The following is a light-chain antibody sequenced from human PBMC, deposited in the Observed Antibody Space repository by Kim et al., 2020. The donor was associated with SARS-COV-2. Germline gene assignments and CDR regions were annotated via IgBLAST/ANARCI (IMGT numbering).Light chain of an antibody. J-gene: IGKJ1*01. CDR2: DAT. CDR3: RQDSSYPIT. CDR1: RSSSN. Sequence: SASPTFCRRASRSSSNFAWYQQKPGEAPPLLIYDATSSRAGVPAAFSGSGSATDFSPTISSLLPDDVSAYYCRQDSSYPITFGQGTKVDIK. V-gene: IGKV3D-15*01.